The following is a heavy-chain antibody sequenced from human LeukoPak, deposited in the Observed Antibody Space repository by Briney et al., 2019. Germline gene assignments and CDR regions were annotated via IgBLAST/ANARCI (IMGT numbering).Heavy chain of an antibody. CDR2: ISAYNGNT. CDR1: GYTFNNYG. CDR3: ARDLSLPAAMFWFDP. V-gene: IGHV1-18*01. D-gene: IGHD2-2*01. Sequence: GASVKVSCKTSGYTFNNYGISWVRQAPGQGLEWMGWISAYNGNTNYAQKLQGRVTMTTDTSTSTAYMELRSLRSDDTAVYYCARDLSLPAAMFWFDPWGQGTLVTVSS. J-gene: IGHJ5*02.